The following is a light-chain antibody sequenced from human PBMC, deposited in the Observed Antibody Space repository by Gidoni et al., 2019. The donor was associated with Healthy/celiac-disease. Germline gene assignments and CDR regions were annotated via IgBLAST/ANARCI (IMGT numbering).Light chain of an antibody. V-gene: IGKV1-39*01. CDR1: QRVTSY. J-gene: IGKJ2*02. CDR2: AAS. Sequence: DIQRTQSQSSLSAAVGDRVTITCRAGQRVTSYLNWYQQKPGNAPYLLLYAASSLQSGVPSRFSDSGCETGFTLTISSLRPEDFATYYCQQGYSTLCTFGQGTKLEIK. CDR3: QQGYSTLCT.